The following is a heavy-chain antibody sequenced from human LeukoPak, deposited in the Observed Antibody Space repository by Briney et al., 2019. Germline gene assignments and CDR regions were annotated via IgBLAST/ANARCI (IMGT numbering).Heavy chain of an antibody. CDR1: GFTFSNYA. CDR2: ISANGGGT. V-gene: IGHV3-23*01. CDR3: ARDHGRYCSGGSCYFGGFFEY. Sequence: PGGSLRLSCAASGFTFSNYAINWVRQAPGKGLEWVSGISANGGGTYYADSVKGRFTISRDNSKNTLYLQMNSLRAEDTAVYYCARDHGRYCSGGSCYFGGFFEYWGQGTLGTVSS. J-gene: IGHJ4*02. D-gene: IGHD2-15*01.